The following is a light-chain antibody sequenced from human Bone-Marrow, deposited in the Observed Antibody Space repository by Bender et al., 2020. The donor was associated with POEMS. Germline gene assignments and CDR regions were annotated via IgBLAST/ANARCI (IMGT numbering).Light chain of an antibody. CDR2: AVS. V-gene: IGLV2-23*02. J-gene: IGLJ2*01. Sequence: QSALTQPASVSGSPGQSITISCTGTSSDIGHDYVSWFQQHPGNAPKLIVYAVSNRPSEVSIRFSGSTSGNTASLTISGLQAEDEADYYCCSYAGSSPWVFGGGTKLTVL. CDR1: SSDIGHDY. CDR3: CSYAGSSPWV.